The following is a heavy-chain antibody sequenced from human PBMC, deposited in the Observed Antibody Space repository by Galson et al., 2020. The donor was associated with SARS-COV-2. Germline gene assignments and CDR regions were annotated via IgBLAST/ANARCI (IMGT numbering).Heavy chain of an antibody. J-gene: IGHJ5*02. Sequence: QTLSLTCTVSGGSISSGDYYWSWIRQPPGKGLEWIGYIYYSGSTYYNPSLKSRVTISVDTSKNQFSLKLSSVTAADTAVYYCASVQRITIFGVASKFDPWGQGTLVTVSS. CDR1: GGSISSGDYY. V-gene: IGHV4-30-4*01. D-gene: IGHD3-3*01. CDR2: IYYSGST. CDR3: ASVQRITIFGVASKFDP.